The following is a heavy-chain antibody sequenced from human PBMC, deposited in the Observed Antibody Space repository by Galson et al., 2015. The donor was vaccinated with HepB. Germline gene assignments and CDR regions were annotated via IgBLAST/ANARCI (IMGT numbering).Heavy chain of an antibody. CDR3: ATSSGSYSLGRPHGDY. CDR1: GYTFTSYG. J-gene: IGHJ4*02. D-gene: IGHD1-26*01. V-gene: IGHV1-18*04. CDR2: ISAYNGNT. Sequence: SVKVSCKASGYTFTSYGISWVRQAPGQGLEWMGWISAYNGNTNYAQKLQGRVTITADESTSTAYMELSSLRSEDTAVYYCATSSGSYSLGRPHGDYWGQGTLATVSS.